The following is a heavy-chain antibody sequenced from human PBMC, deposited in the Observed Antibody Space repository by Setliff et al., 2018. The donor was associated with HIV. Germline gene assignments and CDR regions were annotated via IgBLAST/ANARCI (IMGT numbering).Heavy chain of an antibody. CDR2: VIPNSGGT. J-gene: IGHJ4*02. Sequence: ASVKVSCKSSGGTFSSYGVTWMRQAPGQGLEWMGGVIPNSGGTSYAQKFQGRVTMTRDTSISTAYMDVSRLRSDDTAVYYCAKSSADYGDYFSFDYWGQGTLVTVSS. V-gene: IGHV1-2*02. D-gene: IGHD4-17*01. CDR1: GGTFSSYG. CDR3: AKSSADYGDYFSFDY.